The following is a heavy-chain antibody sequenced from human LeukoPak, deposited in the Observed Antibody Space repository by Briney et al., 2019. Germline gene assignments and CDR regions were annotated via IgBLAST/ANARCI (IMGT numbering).Heavy chain of an antibody. Sequence: PSETLSLTCPVSAGSLSSYYWSWIRQLPGKGLEWIGYIYYSGSTNYNPSLKSRVTISVDTSKNQFSLKLSSVTAADTAVYYCAREKVVPAAITSNWFDPWGQGTLVTVSS. J-gene: IGHJ5*02. D-gene: IGHD2-2*01. V-gene: IGHV4-59*01. CDR1: AGSLSSYY. CDR2: IYYSGST. CDR3: AREKVVPAAITSNWFDP.